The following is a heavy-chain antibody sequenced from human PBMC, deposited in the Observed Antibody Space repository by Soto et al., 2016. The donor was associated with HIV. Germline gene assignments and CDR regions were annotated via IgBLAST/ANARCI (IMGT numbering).Heavy chain of an antibody. V-gene: IGHV1-2*02. CDR2: INPKSGGA. CDR3: ARGDTWDWGSHVFDY. Sequence: QVQLVQSGAEVKKPGASVKVSCKASGYTFSGYYMHWVRQAPGQGFEWMGWINPKSGGARYAHNFQGRVTITRDSAITTDYMELTGLRFDDTAVYYCARGDTWDWGSHVFDYWGQGTLVTVSS. D-gene: IGHD3-16*01. CDR1: GYTFSGYY. J-gene: IGHJ4*02.